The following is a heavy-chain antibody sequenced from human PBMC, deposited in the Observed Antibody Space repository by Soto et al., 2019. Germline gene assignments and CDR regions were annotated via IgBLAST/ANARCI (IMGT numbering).Heavy chain of an antibody. J-gene: IGHJ6*04. CDR1: GYTFTSYG. Sequence: ASVKVSCKASGYTFTSYGISWVRQAPGQGLERMGWISAYNGNTNYAQKIQGRVTMTTDTSTSTAYIELRSLRSDDTDVYYCGRVGYYYGSGSSRDAYYYYYGMDVGGKGTTFTVSS. V-gene: IGHV1-18*01. CDR3: GRVGYYYGSGSSRDAYYYYYGMDV. D-gene: IGHD3-10*01. CDR2: ISAYNGNT.